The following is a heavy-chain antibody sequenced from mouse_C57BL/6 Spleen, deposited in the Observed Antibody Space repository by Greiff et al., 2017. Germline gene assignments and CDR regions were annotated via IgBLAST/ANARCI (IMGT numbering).Heavy chain of an antibody. D-gene: IGHD1-1*01. CDR3: AREFKVVRAMDY. Sequence: VQLQESGPGLVQPSQRLSITCTVSGFSLTSYGVHWVRQSPGKGLEWLGVIWSGGSTDYNAAFISRLIISKDTSRSQVFFKMNSPQADDTAIYYGAREFKVVRAMDYWGQGTSVTVSS. J-gene: IGHJ4*01. CDR1: GFSLTSYG. V-gene: IGHV2-2*01. CDR2: IWSGGST.